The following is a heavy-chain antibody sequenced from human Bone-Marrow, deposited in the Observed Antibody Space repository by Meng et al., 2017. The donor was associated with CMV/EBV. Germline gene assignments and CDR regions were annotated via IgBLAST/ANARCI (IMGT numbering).Heavy chain of an antibody. J-gene: IGHJ4*02. Sequence: QVQLVQSGAEVKRPGASVRVSCKASGYTLTSNYMHWVRQAPGQGLERMGIINPSGGSTSYAQKFQGRVTMTRDTSTSTVYMELSSLRSEDTAVYYCARGAGAVAGTFDYWGQGTLVTVSS. D-gene: IGHD6-19*01. CDR1: GYTLTSNY. CDR3: ARGAGAVAGTFDY. V-gene: IGHV1-46*01. CDR2: INPSGGST.